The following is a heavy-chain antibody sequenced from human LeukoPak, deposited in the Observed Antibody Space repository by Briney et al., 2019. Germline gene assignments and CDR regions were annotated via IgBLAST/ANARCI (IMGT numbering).Heavy chain of an antibody. CDR3: ARDGPRIGYYYALSGVNYYVDV. CDR1: GFTFSSYS. J-gene: IGHJ6*03. D-gene: IGHD3-22*01. CDR2: ISSSSNYI. V-gene: IGHV3-21*01. Sequence: GGSLRLSCAASGFTFSSYSMNWVRQTPGKGLEWVSSISSSSNYIYYADSVKGRFTISRDNAKKSLYLQMNSLRAEDTAVYYCARDGPRIGYYYALSGVNYYVDVWGKGTTVTVSS.